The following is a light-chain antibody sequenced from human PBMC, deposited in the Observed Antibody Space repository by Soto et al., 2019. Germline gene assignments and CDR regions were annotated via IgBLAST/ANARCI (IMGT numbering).Light chain of an antibody. CDR3: CSYAGNSGV. CDR2: EVS. V-gene: IGLV2-23*02. Sequence: QSALTQPASGSGSPGQSIIISCTGTSSDVGSYNFVSWYQQHPGKAPKLMIYEVSKRPSGVSNRFSGSKSGNTASRTISGLQPEDEADYYCCSYAGNSGVFGGGTQLTAL. CDR1: SSDVGSYNF. J-gene: IGLJ7*02.